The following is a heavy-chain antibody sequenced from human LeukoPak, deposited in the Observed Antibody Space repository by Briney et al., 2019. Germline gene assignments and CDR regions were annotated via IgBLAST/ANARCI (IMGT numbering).Heavy chain of an antibody. CDR3: ARSRISVSGSFDH. J-gene: IGHJ4*02. V-gene: IGHV3-11*03. CDR2: ISSTGNYT. CDR1: GFTFSDYY. D-gene: IGHD6-19*01. Sequence: GGSLRLSCAASGFTFSDYYMNWIRQAPGKGLEWLSFISSTGNYTNYADSVKGRFTISRDNAKNSLSLQMNSLRAEDTALYYCARSRISVSGSFDHWGQGTLVTVSS.